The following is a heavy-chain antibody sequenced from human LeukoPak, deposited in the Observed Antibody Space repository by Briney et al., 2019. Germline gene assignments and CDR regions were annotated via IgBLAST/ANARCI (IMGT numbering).Heavy chain of an antibody. V-gene: IGHV4-4*07. D-gene: IGHD3-10*01. CDR1: GGSISTYY. Sequence: SETLSLTCTVSGGSISTYYWSWIRQPAGKGLEWIGRIYTGGSTTHNPSLKSRVTMSLDTSKNQFSLKLNSVTAADTAVYYCARDFSGFDYWGQGTLVIVSS. CDR3: ARDFSGFDY. CDR2: IYTGGST. J-gene: IGHJ4*02.